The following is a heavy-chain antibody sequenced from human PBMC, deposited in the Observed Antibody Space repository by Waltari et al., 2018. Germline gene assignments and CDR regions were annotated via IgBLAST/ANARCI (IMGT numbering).Heavy chain of an antibody. J-gene: IGHJ4*02. CDR3: AKDRTSVDTAMGY. Sequence: QVQLVESGGGVVQPGRSLRLSCSASGFTFSSYGMPWVREAPGKGLEWVAVISYDGSNKYYADSVKGRFTISRDNSKNTLYLQMNSLRAEDTAVYYCAKDRTSVDTAMGYWGQGTLVTVSS. CDR1: GFTFSSYG. D-gene: IGHD5-18*01. CDR2: ISYDGSNK. V-gene: IGHV3-30*18.